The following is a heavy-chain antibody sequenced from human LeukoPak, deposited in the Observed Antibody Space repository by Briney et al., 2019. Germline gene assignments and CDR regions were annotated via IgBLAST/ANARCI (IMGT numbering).Heavy chain of an antibody. D-gene: IGHD5-24*01. J-gene: IGHJ4*02. CDR3: AGTKGGYKGFDY. CDR2: IHYSGST. CDR1: GGSISDYY. Sequence: ASETLSLTCTVSGGSISDYYWSWIRQPPGKGLEWIGYIHYSGSTDQNPSLKSRVTISVDTSKNQFSLKLSSVTAADTAVYYCAGTKGGYKGFDYWGQGTLVTVSS. V-gene: IGHV4-59*01.